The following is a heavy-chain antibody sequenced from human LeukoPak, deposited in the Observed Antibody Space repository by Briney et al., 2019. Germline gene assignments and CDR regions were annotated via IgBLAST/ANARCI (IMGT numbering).Heavy chain of an antibody. CDR1: GGSISSSSYY. D-gene: IGHD1-1*01. CDR3: ARHVGQLLIYNYYGLDV. V-gene: IGHV4-39*01. J-gene: IGHJ6*02. CDR2: MYYSGST. Sequence: PSETLSLTCTVSGGSISSSSYYWGWIRQPPGMGLEWIGAMYYSGSTYYNASPKSRVTMSVDTSKNQFFLMLNSVTAADTAVYYSARHVGQLLIYNYYGLDVWGQGTTVTVSS.